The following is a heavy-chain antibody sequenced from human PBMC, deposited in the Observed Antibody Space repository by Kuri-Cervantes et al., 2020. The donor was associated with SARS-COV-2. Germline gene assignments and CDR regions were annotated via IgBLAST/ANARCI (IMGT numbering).Heavy chain of an antibody. CDR1: GFTFSSYS. Sequence: GGSLRLSCAASGFTFSSYSMNWVRQAPGKGLEWVSYISTSSAYIYHGDSVKGRFTISRDNAKNSLYLQMNSLRAEDTALYYCARDRLLAAHYYFDYWGQGTLVTVSS. CDR3: ARDRLLAAHYYFDY. J-gene: IGHJ4*02. V-gene: IGHV3-21*04. D-gene: IGHD6-13*01. CDR2: ISTSSAYI.